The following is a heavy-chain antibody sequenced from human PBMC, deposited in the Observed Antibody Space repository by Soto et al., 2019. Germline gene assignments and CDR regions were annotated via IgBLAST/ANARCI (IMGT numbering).Heavy chain of an antibody. D-gene: IGHD3-10*01. CDR1: GGSFSGYY. V-gene: IGHV4-34*01. Sequence: SETLSLTCAVYGGSFSGYYWSWIRQPPGKGLEWIGEINHSGSTNYNPSLKSRVTISVDTSKNQFSLKLSSVTAADTAVYYCARSYYYGSGSDWYYGMDVWGQGTTVTVSS. CDR3: ARSYYYGSGSDWYYGMDV. CDR2: INHSGST. J-gene: IGHJ6*02.